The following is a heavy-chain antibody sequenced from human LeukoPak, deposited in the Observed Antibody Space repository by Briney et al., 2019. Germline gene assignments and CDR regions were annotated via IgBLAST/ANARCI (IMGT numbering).Heavy chain of an antibody. D-gene: IGHD1-7*01. CDR1: GFTFSSYW. CDR3: ARHNWNYVGWFDP. CDR2: IKQDGSEK. V-gene: IGHV3-7*01. Sequence: GGSLRLSCAASGFTFSSYWMSWVRQAPGKGLEWVANIKQDGSEKYYVVSVKGRFTISRDNAKNSLYLQMNSLRAEDTAVYYCARHNWNYVGWFDPWGQGTLVTVSS. J-gene: IGHJ5*02.